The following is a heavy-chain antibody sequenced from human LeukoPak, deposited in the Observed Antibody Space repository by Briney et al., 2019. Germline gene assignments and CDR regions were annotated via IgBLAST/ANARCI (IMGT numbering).Heavy chain of an antibody. Sequence: QPGGSLRLSCAASGFTFSYYAMSWVRQAPGKGLVWVSAISGSGGGTYYADSVKGRFTISRDNSKNTLSLQMNSLRAEDTAVYYCARSGKGATADYWGQGTLVTVSS. CDR3: ARSGKGATADY. CDR2: ISGSGGGT. CDR1: GFTFSYYA. V-gene: IGHV3-23*01. D-gene: IGHD1-26*01. J-gene: IGHJ4*02.